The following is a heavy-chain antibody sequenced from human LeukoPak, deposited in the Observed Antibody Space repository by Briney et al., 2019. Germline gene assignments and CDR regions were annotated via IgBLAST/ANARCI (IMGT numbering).Heavy chain of an antibody. CDR3: AIHQSELLDVGYYYYMDV. CDR1: VYTFTSYY. J-gene: IGHJ6*03. Sequence: SVKVSCKASVYTFTSYYMHWVRQAPGQGREWMGIVNASGGSTSYAKKFQGSVNMSSDTSTSTAYMELSSLICDDTAVYYCAIHQSELLDVGYYYYMDVWGKGTTVTISS. D-gene: IGHD1-26*01. V-gene: IGHV1-46*01. CDR2: VNASGGST.